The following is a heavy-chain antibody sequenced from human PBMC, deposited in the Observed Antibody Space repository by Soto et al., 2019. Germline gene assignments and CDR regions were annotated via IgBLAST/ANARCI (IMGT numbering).Heavy chain of an antibody. CDR2: INAASGKT. D-gene: IGHD2-15*01. Sequence: ASVKVSCKASGYTFTNYAMHWVRQAPGQRLEWMGWINAASGKTKFSEKFQDRVAITRDTSASTAYMELSSLRSEDTAVYYCARAWTYCSGGSCSYFDYWGQGTLVTVSS. CDR1: GYTFTNYA. J-gene: IGHJ4*02. V-gene: IGHV1-3*01. CDR3: ARAWTYCSGGSCSYFDY.